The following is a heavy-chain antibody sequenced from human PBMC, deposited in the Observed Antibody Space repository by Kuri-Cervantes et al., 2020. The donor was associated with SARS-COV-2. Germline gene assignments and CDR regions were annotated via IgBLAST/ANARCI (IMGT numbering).Heavy chain of an antibody. CDR1: GGSFSGYY. V-gene: IGHV4-34*01. J-gene: IGHJ6*02. CDR2: INHSGST. Sequence: SQTLSLTCAVYGGSFSGYYWSWIRQPPGKGLEWIGEINHSGSTNYNPSLKSRVTISVDTSKNQFSLKLSSVTAADTAVYYCARALRFGDRYYYYGMDVWGQGTTVTVSS. D-gene: IGHD3-10*01. CDR3: ARALRFGDRYYYYGMDV.